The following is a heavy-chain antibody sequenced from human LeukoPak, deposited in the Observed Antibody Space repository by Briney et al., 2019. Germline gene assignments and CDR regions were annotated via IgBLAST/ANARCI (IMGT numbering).Heavy chain of an antibody. CDR2: IYSNGNT. CDR1: GFTVRNNE. D-gene: IGHD6-19*01. CDR3: ARVRNVNSVAGTVDY. V-gene: IGHV3-53*01. Sequence: GGSLRLSCVASGFTVRNNEMSWVRQAPGEGLEWVSVIYSNGNTYYADSVKGRFTISRDNSKNTLYLQMNSLRAEDTAVYYCARVRNVNSVAGTVDYWGQGTLVTVSS. J-gene: IGHJ4*02.